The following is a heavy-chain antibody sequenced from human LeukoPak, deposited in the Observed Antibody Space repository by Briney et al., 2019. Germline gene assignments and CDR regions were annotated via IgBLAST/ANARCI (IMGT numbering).Heavy chain of an antibody. J-gene: IGHJ4*02. Sequence: GRSLRLSCAASGFTFSSYAMHWVRQSLGKGLGWVAVMSYDGFNKYYADSVKGRFTISRDNSKNTLYLQMNSLRAEDTAVYYCAKTKGYSYGYYFDYWGQGTLVTVSS. D-gene: IGHD5-18*01. CDR1: GFTFSSYA. CDR3: AKTKGYSYGYYFDY. V-gene: IGHV3-30*18. CDR2: MSYDGFNK.